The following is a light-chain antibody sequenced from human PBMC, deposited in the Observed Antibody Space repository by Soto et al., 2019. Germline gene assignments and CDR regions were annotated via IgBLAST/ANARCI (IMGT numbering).Light chain of an antibody. CDR3: QHYGSSPRT. CDR1: QSVSDTF. Sequence: EIVLTQSPGTLSLSPGERVTLSCRASQSVSDTFLAWYQQKPGQAPRLLIYGASSRATGIPDRFSGSGSETDFTLTISRLEPEDFAVYYCQHYGSSPRTFGQGTKLESK. V-gene: IGKV3-20*01. J-gene: IGKJ2*01. CDR2: GAS.